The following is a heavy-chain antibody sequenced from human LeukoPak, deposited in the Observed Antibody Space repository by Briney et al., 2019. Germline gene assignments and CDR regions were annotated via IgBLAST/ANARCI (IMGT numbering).Heavy chain of an antibody. V-gene: IGHV5-51*01. CDR2: IYPGDSDT. Sequence: GESLKIFCKGSGYSFTSYWIGWVRQMPGKGLEWMGIIYPGDSDTRYSPSFQGQVTISADKSISTAYLQWSSLKASDTAMYYCARHALYYGSGVGYYYGMDVWGKGTTVTVSS. J-gene: IGHJ6*04. D-gene: IGHD3-10*01. CDR3: ARHALYYGSGVGYYYGMDV. CDR1: GYSFTSYW.